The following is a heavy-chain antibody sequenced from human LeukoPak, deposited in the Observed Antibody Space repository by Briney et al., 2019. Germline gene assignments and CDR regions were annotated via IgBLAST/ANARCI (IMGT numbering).Heavy chain of an antibody. CDR2: ISYDGSNK. Sequence: GGSLRLSCAVSGFTFSSYGMHWVRQAPGKGLEWVAVISYDGSNKYYADSVKGRFTISRDNSKNTLYLQMNSLRAEDTAVYYCARSYGSGRDYWGQGTLVTVSS. D-gene: IGHD3-10*01. CDR1: GFTFSSYG. J-gene: IGHJ4*02. V-gene: IGHV3-30*03. CDR3: ARSYGSGRDY.